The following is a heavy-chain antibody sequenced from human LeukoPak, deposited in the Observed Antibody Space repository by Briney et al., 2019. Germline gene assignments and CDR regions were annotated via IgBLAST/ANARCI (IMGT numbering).Heavy chain of an antibody. V-gene: IGHV2-5*01. J-gene: IGHJ3*02. CDR3: AHRGYYDSSGYTGARAFDI. Sequence: SGPTLVNPTQTLTLTCTFSGFSLSTSGVGVGWIRQPPGKALEWLALIYWNDDKRYSPSLKSRLTITKDTSKNQVVLTMTNMDPVDTATYYCAHRGYYDSSGYTGARAFDIWGQGTMVTVSS. CDR2: IYWNDDK. D-gene: IGHD3-22*01. CDR1: GFSLSTSGVG.